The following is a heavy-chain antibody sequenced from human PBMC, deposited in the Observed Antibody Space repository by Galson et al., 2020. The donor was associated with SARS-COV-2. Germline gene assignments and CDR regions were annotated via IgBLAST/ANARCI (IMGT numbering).Heavy chain of an antibody. CDR2: ISTNRGNT. Sequence: TGGSLRLSCAASGFTFDDYAMHWVRPTPGKGLEWVAGISTNRGNTGYADSVKGRFTISRDNAKNSRYLQMNGLRAEDSALYYCAKDWFRAVSGLRYFHHWGQGTLVTVSS. J-gene: IGHJ1*01. D-gene: IGHD6-19*01. CDR1: GFTFDDYA. V-gene: IGHV3-9*01. CDR3: AKDWFRAVSGLRYFHH.